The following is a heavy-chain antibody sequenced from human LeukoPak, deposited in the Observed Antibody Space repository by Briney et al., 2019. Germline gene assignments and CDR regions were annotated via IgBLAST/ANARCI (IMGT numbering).Heavy chain of an antibody. J-gene: IGHJ3*02. D-gene: IGHD3-22*01. Sequence: GASVKVSCKASGYTFTSYDINWVRQATGQGLEWMGWMNPNSGNTGYAQKFQGRVTMTRNTSISTAYMELSSLRSEDTAVYYCASLTYYCDSSGYYYDGAFDIWGQGTMVTVSS. CDR2: MNPNSGNT. CDR3: ASLTYYCDSSGYYYDGAFDI. V-gene: IGHV1-8*01. CDR1: GYTFTSYD.